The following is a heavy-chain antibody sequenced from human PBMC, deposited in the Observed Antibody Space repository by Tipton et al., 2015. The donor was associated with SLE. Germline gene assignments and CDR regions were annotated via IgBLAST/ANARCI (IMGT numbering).Heavy chain of an antibody. CDR3: ARDPQLYCSGGTCPFQH. CDR2: INPNSGGT. D-gene: IGHD2-15*01. CDR1: GYTFTGYY. Sequence: QSGAEVKKPGASVKVSCKASGYTFTGYYMHWVRQAPGQGLEWMGWINPNSGGTNFAQKFQGRVTMTRDTSISTAYMELSRLRSDDTAVYYCARDPQLYCSGGTCPFQHWGHGTLVTVSS. V-gene: IGHV1-2*02. J-gene: IGHJ1*01.